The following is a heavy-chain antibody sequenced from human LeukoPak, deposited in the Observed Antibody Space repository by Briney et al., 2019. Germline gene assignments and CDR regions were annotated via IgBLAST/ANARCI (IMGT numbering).Heavy chain of an antibody. Sequence: GGSLRLSRAASGFTFSDAWMSWVRQAPGKGLEWVARVKSKVHGGTTDYAAPVNGRFTISRDDSENKLSLQMNSLKTEDTGVYYCSGHMTSADYWGQGTLVTVSS. V-gene: IGHV3-15*01. CDR2: VKSKVHGGTT. D-gene: IGHD2-2*01. CDR3: SGHMTSADY. J-gene: IGHJ4*02. CDR1: GFTFSDAW.